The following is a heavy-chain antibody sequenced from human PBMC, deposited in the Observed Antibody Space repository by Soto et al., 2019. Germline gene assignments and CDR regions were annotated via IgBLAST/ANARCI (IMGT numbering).Heavy chain of an antibody. Sequence: ALSGGRVSANSAAWNWIRPSTKRGLEWLGRTYYRSKWYYDYATSVKSRITINPDISKNQFSLHLDSVTPEDTAMYWCAWYLNIDGWINAIDVRGQGTMVTV. CDR1: GGRVSANSAA. CDR3: AWYLNIDGWINAIDV. J-gene: IGHJ3*01. CDR2: TYYRSKWYY. V-gene: IGHV6-1*01. D-gene: IGHD6-19*01.